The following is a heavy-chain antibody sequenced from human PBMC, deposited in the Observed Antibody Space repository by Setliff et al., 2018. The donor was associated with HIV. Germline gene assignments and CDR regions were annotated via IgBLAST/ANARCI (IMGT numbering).Heavy chain of an antibody. CDR2: ISGSGANP. Sequence: PGGSLRLSCAASGFIFSDYAMTWVRQAPGKGLEWVSGISGSGANPYNADFVEGRFTVSRDNSKNTPYLQMNSLRADDTAVYYCARARSRQRVSTAPPYHFDSCGRGTLFAISS. D-gene: IGHD6-25*01. CDR1: GFIFSDYA. J-gene: IGHJ4*01. CDR3: ARARSRQRVSTAPPYHFDS. V-gene: IGHV3-23*01.